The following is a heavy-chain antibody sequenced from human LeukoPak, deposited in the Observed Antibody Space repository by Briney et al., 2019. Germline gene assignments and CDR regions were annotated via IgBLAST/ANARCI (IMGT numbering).Heavy chain of an antibody. CDR3: TLRYFDWLGTAFDI. Sequence: GASVKVSCKASGYTFTSYYMHWVRQATGQGLGWMGWMNPNSGNTGYAQKFQGRVTMTRNTSISTAYMELSSLRSEDTAVYYCTLRYFDWLGTAFDIWGQGTMVTVSS. CDR1: GYTFTSYY. J-gene: IGHJ3*02. CDR2: MNPNSGNT. D-gene: IGHD3-9*01. V-gene: IGHV1-8*02.